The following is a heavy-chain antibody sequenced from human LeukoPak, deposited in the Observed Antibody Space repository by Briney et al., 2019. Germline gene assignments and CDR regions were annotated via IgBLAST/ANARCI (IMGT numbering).Heavy chain of an antibody. D-gene: IGHD3-22*01. CDR1: GFTFSSYA. CDR3: LREETIVVIREPPP. Sequence: GGSLRLSCAASGFTFSSYAMSWVRQAPGKGLEWVSGISGSAGSTYYADSVKDQFTISRDNSKNTLYLQMNSLRVEDTAIYYCLREETIVVIREPPPRGQGTLVTVSS. CDR2: ISGSAGST. V-gene: IGHV3-23*01. J-gene: IGHJ4*02.